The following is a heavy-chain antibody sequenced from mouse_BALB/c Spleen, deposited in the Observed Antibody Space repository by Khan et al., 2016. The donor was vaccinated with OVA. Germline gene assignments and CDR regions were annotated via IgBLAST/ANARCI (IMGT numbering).Heavy chain of an antibody. V-gene: IGHV1S81*02. Sequence: QVQLQQPGAELVNPGASVNLSCKASGYTLTSYWMHWVKQRPGQGLEWIGEINPSNGRTNYNEKFKSKATLTVDKSPSTAYMQLSSPTSEDSAVYYCAILLICFDYWGQGTTLTVSS. CDR2: INPSNGRT. D-gene: IGHD1-2*01. CDR3: AILLICFDY. J-gene: IGHJ2*01. CDR1: GYTLTSYW.